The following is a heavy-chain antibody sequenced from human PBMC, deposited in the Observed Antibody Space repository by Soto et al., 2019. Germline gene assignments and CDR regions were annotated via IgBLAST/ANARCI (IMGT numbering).Heavy chain of an antibody. J-gene: IGHJ5*02. Sequence: GGSLRLSCAASGFTFSSYAMSWVRQAPGKGLEWVSYISSSGSTIYYADSVKGRFTISRDNAKNSLYLQMNSLRAEDTAVYYCARGRTPRDIVVVPAAMIWFDPWGQGTLVTVSS. CDR2: ISSSGSTI. V-gene: IGHV3-48*04. CDR1: GFTFSSYA. D-gene: IGHD2-2*01. CDR3: ARGRTPRDIVVVPAAMIWFDP.